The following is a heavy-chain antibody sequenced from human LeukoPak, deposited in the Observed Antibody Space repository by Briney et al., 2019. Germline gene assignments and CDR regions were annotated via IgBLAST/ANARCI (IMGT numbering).Heavy chain of an antibody. Sequence: SETLSLTCAVYGGSFSGYYWSWIRQPPGKGLEWIGEINHSGSTNYNPSLKSRVTISVDTSKNQFSLKLNSVTAADTAVYYCARGSSWASYWYLDLWGRGTLVTVSS. CDR1: GGSFSGYY. CDR3: ARGSSWASYWYLDL. V-gene: IGHV4-34*01. J-gene: IGHJ2*01. D-gene: IGHD6-13*01. CDR2: INHSGST.